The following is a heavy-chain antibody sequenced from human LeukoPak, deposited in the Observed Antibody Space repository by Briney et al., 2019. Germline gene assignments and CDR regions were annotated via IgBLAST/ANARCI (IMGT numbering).Heavy chain of an antibody. Sequence: SVKVSCKASGGTFSSYAISWVRQAPGQGLEWMGGIIPIFGTANYAQNFQGRVTITADESTYTAYIELSSLRSEDTAVYYCATGSPGVYSNYVFDYWGQGTLVTVSS. V-gene: IGHV1-69*13. CDR2: IIPIFGTA. CDR1: GGTFSSYA. D-gene: IGHD4-11*01. J-gene: IGHJ4*02. CDR3: ATGSPGVYSNYVFDY.